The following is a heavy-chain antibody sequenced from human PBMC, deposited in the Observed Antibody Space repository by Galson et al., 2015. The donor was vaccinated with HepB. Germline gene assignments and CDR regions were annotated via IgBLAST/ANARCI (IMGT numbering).Heavy chain of an antibody. V-gene: IGHV3-74*01. J-gene: IGHJ4*02. Sequence: SLRLSCAASGFTFSSYSMHWVRQAPGKGLVWVARINSDGSSTSYADSVKGRFTITRDNAKNTLYLQMNSLRAEDTAVYYCARASVTTLRWGQGTLVTVSS. CDR3: ARASVTTLR. CDR2: INSDGSST. D-gene: IGHD4-17*01. CDR1: GFTFSSYS.